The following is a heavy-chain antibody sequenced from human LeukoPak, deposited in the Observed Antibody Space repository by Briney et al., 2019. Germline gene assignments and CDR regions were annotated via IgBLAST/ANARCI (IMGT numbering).Heavy chain of an antibody. Sequence: ASVKVSCKASGYTLTNYYMHWVRQAPGQGLEWMGIINPSGGSTNYAQKFQGRVTMTRDTSTSTVYMGLSNLRSEDTAVYYCARGTDYGDYGGTWFYYYYMDVWGEGTTVTVSS. CDR2: INPSGGST. V-gene: IGHV1-46*01. CDR3: ARGTDYGDYGGTWFYYYYMDV. D-gene: IGHD4-17*01. CDR1: GYTLTNYY. J-gene: IGHJ6*03.